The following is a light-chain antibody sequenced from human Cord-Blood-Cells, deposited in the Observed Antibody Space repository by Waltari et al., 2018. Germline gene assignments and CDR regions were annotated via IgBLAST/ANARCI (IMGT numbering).Light chain of an antibody. J-gene: IGKJ2*01. CDR3: QQYNNWPPT. Sequence: IVLTQSPATLSVSPGERATLPCRASQSVSSNLAWYQQKPGQAPRLLIYGASTRATGIPARFSGSGSGTEFTLTISSLQSEDFAVYYCQQYNNWPPTFGQGTKLEIK. CDR1: QSVSSN. CDR2: GAS. V-gene: IGKV3-15*01.